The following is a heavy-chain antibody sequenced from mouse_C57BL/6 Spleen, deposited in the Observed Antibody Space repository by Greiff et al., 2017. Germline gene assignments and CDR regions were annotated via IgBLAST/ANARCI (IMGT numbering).Heavy chain of an antibody. CDR3: ARLAYYSNYVLFDY. J-gene: IGHJ2*01. CDR1: GYAFSSSW. D-gene: IGHD2-5*01. V-gene: IGHV1-82*01. CDR2: IYPGDGDT. Sequence: QVQLQQSGPELVKPGASVKISCKASGYAFSSSWMNWVKQRPGKGLEWIGRIYPGDGDTNYNGKFKGKATLTADKSSSTAYMQLSSLTSEDSAVYFCARLAYYSNYVLFDYWGQGTTLTVSS.